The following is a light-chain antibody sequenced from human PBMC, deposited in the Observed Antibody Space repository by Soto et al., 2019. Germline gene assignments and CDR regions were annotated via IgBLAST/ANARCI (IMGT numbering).Light chain of an antibody. CDR2: IESSGGY. V-gene: IGLV4-60*03. J-gene: IGLJ1*01. CDR1: SGHTSNV. Sequence: QLVLTQSSSASASLGSSVKLTCTLSSGHTSNVIAWHQQQPGKAPRFLMKIESSGGYNRGSGVSDRFSGSSSGADRDLTISNLQSDDEADYYCETWDSNTRVFGTGTKVTVL. CDR3: ETWDSNTRV.